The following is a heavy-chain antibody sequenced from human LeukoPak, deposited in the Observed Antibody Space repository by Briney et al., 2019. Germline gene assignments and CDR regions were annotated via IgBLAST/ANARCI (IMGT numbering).Heavy chain of an antibody. CDR1: GYIFTSYD. CDR3: ARLRLWFGELLRHFDY. J-gene: IGHJ4*02. D-gene: IGHD3-10*01. CDR2: MNPNSGNT. V-gene: IGHV1-8*03. Sequence: ASVKVSCKASGYIFTSYDINWVRQATGQGLEWMGWMNPNSGNTGYAQKFQGRVTITRNTSISTAYMELNSLRAEDTAVYYCARLRLWFGELLRHFDYWGQGTLVTVSS.